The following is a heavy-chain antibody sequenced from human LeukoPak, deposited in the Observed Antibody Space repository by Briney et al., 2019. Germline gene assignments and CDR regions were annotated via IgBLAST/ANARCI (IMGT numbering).Heavy chain of an antibody. CDR1: GGSISSGGYY. Sequence: SETLSLTCTVSGGSISSGGYYWSWIRQHPGKGLEWIGYIYYSGSTYYNPSLKSRVTISVDTSKNQFPLKLSSVTAAGTAVYYCARDSRGCSSTSCYSYGMDVWGQGTTVTVSS. D-gene: IGHD2-2*01. V-gene: IGHV4-31*03. CDR3: ARDSRGCSSTSCYSYGMDV. CDR2: IYYSGST. J-gene: IGHJ6*02.